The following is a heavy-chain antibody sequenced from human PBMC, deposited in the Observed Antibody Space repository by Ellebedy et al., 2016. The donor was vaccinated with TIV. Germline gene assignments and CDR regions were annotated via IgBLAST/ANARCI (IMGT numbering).Heavy chain of an antibody. CDR3: VKNSFGELPY. J-gene: IGHJ4*02. D-gene: IGHD3-10*01. CDR2: ISGSGGST. Sequence: GESLKISXAASGFTFSSYAMTWVRQAPGKGLEWVSSISGSGGSTNYADSVKGRFTISRDNSKNTLHLQMRSLRAEDTAVYYCVKNSFGELPYWGQGTLVTVSS. CDR1: GFTFSSYA. V-gene: IGHV3-23*01.